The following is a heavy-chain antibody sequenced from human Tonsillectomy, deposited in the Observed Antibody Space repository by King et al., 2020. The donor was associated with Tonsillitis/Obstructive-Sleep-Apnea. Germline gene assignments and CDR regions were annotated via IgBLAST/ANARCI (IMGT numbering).Heavy chain of an antibody. Sequence: VQLVESGGGLVKPGGSLRLSCAASRFTFSNAWMSWVRQAPGSGLEWVGRIKSRTDGGTTDYAAPVKGRFTISRDDSKNTLSLQMNSLKTEDTAVYYCATERGSRLKAFIGSEPYYYYYYYMDVWGKGTTVTVSS. CDR2: IKSRTDGGTT. D-gene: IGHD5-12*01. CDR1: RFTFSNAW. V-gene: IGHV3-15*01. CDR3: ATERGSRLKAFIGSEPYYYYYYYMDV. J-gene: IGHJ6*03.